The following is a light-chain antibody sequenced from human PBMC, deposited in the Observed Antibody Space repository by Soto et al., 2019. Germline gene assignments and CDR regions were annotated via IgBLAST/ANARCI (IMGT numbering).Light chain of an antibody. CDR3: SSSAGTNKMV. J-gene: IGLJ2*01. V-gene: IGLV2-8*01. CDR1: SSDIGASNY. Sequence: QSALTQPPSASGSPGQSVTISCTGTSSDIGASNYVSWYRQHPGKAPKLMISEVSKRPSGVPDRFSGSKSGNTASLSVSGLQAEEEADYYCSSSAGTNKMVFGGGTKLTVL. CDR2: EVS.